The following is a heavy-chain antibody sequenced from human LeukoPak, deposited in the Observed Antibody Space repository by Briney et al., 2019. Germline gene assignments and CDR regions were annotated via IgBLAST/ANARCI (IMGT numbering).Heavy chain of an antibody. J-gene: IGHJ4*02. Sequence: GGSLRLSCVASGFTFSNFAMTWVRQAPGEGLEWLSTIGGGGDGTYYADSVKGRFTISRDESKNTLYLQMNSLRAEDTAIYYCAKDLARGFCGGGSCYPFDYWGQGTLVTVSS. D-gene: IGHD2-15*01. CDR1: GFTFSNFA. CDR3: AKDLARGFCGGGSCYPFDY. V-gene: IGHV3-23*01. CDR2: IGGGGDGT.